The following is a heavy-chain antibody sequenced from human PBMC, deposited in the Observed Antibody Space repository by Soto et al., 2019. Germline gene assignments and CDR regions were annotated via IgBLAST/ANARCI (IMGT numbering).Heavy chain of an antibody. D-gene: IGHD2-2*01. CDR3: ARVVVPAAMPADYYYMDV. CDR1: GFTFSSYS. J-gene: IGHJ6*03. V-gene: IGHV3-21*01. Sequence: GGSLRLSCAASGFTFSSYSMNWVRQAPGKGLEWVSSISSSSSYIYYADSVKGRFTISRDNAKNSLYLQMNSLRAEDTAVYYCARVVVPAAMPADYYYMDVWGKGTTVTVSS. CDR2: ISSSSSYI.